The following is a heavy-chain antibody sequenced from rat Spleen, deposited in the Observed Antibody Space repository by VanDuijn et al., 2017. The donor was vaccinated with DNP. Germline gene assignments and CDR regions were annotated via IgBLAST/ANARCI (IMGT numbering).Heavy chain of an antibody. D-gene: IGHD1-10*01. J-gene: IGHJ4*01. V-gene: IGHV5-20*01. CDR3: TRSNYLSYVMDA. CDR1: GFTFSDYY. CDR2: ITNSGDST. Sequence: EVLLVESDGGLVQPGRSLKLSCAVSGFTFSDYYMAWVRQAPAKGLEWVASITNSGDSTYCRDSVKGRFTISRDNAKSTLYLQMDSLRSEDTATYYCTRSNYLSYVMDAWGQGASVTVSS.